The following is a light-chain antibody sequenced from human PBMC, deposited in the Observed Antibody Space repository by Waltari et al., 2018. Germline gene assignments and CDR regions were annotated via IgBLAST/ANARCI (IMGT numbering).Light chain of an antibody. CDR3: QQYYSTPP. Sequence: DIVMTQSPASLAVSPGARASIKCNSSQGVLCTSNNKNYLAWYQQKPGQPPKLRICGASTPEAAVPDRFSGSGSGTDFTLTISRLQAEGVAVYYCQQYYSTPPFGQGTKVEIK. J-gene: IGKJ1*01. CDR1: QGVLCTSNNKNY. V-gene: IGKV4-1*01. CDR2: GAS.